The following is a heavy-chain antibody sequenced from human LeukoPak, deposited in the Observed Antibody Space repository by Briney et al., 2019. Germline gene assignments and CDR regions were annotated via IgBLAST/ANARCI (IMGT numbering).Heavy chain of an antibody. J-gene: IGHJ3*02. D-gene: IGHD3-9*01. V-gene: IGHV3-48*01. CDR2: ISSSSSTI. Sequence: GGSLRLSCAASGFTFSSYSMSWVRQAPGKGLEWVSYISSSSSTIYCADSVKGRFTISRDNAKNSLYLQMNSLRAEDTAVYYCARGLPYDILTGYAFDIWGQGTMVTVSS. CDR3: ARGLPYDILTGYAFDI. CDR1: GFTFSSYS.